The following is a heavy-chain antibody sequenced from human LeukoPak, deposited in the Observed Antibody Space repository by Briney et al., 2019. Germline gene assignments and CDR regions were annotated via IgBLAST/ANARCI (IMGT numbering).Heavy chain of an antibody. J-gene: IGHJ3*02. Sequence: ASVKVSCKASGYTFTSYYMHWVRQAPGQGLEWMGWINPNSGGTNYAQKFQGRVTMTRDTSISTAYMELSRLRSDDTAVYYCARDFPTSSAFDIWGQGTMVTVSS. CDR2: INPNSGGT. CDR1: GYTFTSYY. CDR3: ARDFPTSSAFDI. D-gene: IGHD1/OR15-1a*01. V-gene: IGHV1-2*02.